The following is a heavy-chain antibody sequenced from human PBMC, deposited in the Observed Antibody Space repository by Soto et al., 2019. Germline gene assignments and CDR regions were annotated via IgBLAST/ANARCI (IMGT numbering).Heavy chain of an antibody. CDR1: GGSIYNYD. V-gene: IGHV4-59*08. CDR3: ARHGSYYDFWSGHFDY. CDR2: IYYSGST. J-gene: IGHJ4*02. Sequence: PLPPTCTDSGGSIYNYDWSWIRQPPRKGLEWIGYIYYSGSTNYNPAIKSRVTISVDTSKNQFSLKLSSVTAADTAVYYCARHGSYYDFWSGHFDYWGQGTLVTVSS. D-gene: IGHD3-3*01.